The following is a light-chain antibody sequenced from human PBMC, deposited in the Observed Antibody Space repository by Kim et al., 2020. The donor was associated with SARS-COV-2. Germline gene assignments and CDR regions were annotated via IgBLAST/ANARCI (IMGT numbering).Light chain of an antibody. J-gene: IGLJ2*01. CDR3: AAWDDSLDGPV. CDR2: SNN. V-gene: IGLV1-44*01. Sequence: QSVLTKPPSASGTPGQRVTISCSGSSSNIVSNTVNWYQQLPGTAPKLLIYSNNQRPSGIPDRFSGSKSGTSASLAISGLQSEDEADYYCAAWDDSLDGPVFGGGTQLTVL. CDR1: SSNIVSNT.